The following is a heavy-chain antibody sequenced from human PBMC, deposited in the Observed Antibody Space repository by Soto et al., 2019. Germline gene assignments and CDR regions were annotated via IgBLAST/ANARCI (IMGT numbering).Heavy chain of an antibody. CDR2: INAGNGNT. CDR3: ARSDFWSGYRYYYYYGMDV. Sequence: ASVKVSCKASGYTFTSYAMHWVRQAPGQRLEWMGWINAGNGNTKYSQKFQGRVTITRDTSASTAYMELSSLRSEDTAVYYCARSDFWSGYRYYYYYGMDVWGQGTTVTVS. D-gene: IGHD3-3*01. J-gene: IGHJ6*02. V-gene: IGHV1-3*01. CDR1: GYTFTSYA.